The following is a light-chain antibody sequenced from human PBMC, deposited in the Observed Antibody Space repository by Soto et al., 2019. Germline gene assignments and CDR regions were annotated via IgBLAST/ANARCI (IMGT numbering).Light chain of an antibody. CDR3: SSYTGSSTYV. V-gene: IGLV2-14*01. CDR1: SSDVGGYNY. J-gene: IGLJ1*01. Sequence: QSALTQPASVSGSPGQSITISCTGTSSDVGGYNYVSWYQQHPGKATKLMIYDVSNRPSGISNRFSGSKSGNTASLTFSGLQAEDEADYYCSSYTGSSTYVFGTGTKVTVL. CDR2: DVS.